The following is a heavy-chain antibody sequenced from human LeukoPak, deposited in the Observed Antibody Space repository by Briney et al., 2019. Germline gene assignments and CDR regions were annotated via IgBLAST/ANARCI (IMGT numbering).Heavy chain of an antibody. CDR2: ISSSSSYI. CDR3: ARGAKEQQLTPFGY. CDR1: GFTFGSYS. J-gene: IGHJ4*02. D-gene: IGHD6-13*01. V-gene: IGHV3-21*01. Sequence: GGSLRLSCAASGFTFGSYSMNWVRQAPGKGLEWVSSISSSSSYIYYADSVKGRFTISRDNAKNSLYLQMNSLRAEDTAVYYCARGAKEQQLTPFGYWGQGTLVTVSS.